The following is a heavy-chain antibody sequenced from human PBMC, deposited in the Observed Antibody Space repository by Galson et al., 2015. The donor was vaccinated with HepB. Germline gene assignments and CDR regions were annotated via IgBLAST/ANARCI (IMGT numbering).Heavy chain of an antibody. V-gene: IGHV7-4-1*02. CDR1: GYTSTRHA. J-gene: IGHJ6*02. CDR3: VRDSVVGVTSNLDV. CDR2: ISPVTGNP. D-gene: IGHD4-23*01. Sequence: SVKVSCKASGYTSTRHAINWLRQDPGQGLEWLGWISPVTGNPTYAQGFSGRFVFSVDTSVSTAYLQISSLKAEDTAVYYCVRDSVVGVTSNLDVWGQGTTVTVSS.